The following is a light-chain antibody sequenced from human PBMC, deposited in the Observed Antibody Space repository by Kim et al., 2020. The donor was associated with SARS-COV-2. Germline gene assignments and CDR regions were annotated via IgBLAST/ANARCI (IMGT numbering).Light chain of an antibody. J-gene: IGKJ1*01. Sequence: TSVGDRVTCTCRSSQSISSYLNLYQQKPGKAPKVLIFAASSLHSGVPSRFSGSGSGTDFTLTISSLQPEDFATYYCQQSYTTPRTFGQGTKVDIK. CDR2: AAS. V-gene: IGKV1-39*01. CDR3: QQSYTTPRT. CDR1: QSISSY.